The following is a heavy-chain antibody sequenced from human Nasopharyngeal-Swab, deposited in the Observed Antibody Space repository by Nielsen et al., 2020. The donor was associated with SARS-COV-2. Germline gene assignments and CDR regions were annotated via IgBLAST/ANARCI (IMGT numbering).Heavy chain of an antibody. V-gene: IGHV5-51*01. CDR3: ARPYDSSGYHDAFDI. J-gene: IGHJ3*02. D-gene: IGHD3-22*01. CDR2: IYPGDSDT. Sequence: GGSLRLSCKGSGYSFTSYWIGWVRQMPGKGLEWMGIIYPGDSDTRYSPSFQGQVTISADKSISTAYLQWSSLKASDTAMYYCARPYDSSGYHDAFDIWGQGTMVTVSS. CDR1: GYSFTSYW.